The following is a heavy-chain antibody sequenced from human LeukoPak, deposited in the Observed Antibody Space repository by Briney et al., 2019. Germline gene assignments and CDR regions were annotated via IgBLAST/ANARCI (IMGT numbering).Heavy chain of an antibody. CDR3: ARYCSSTSCYGSGSKTDAFDI. D-gene: IGHD2-2*01. J-gene: IGHJ3*02. CDR1: GGSISSGGYY. V-gene: IGHV4-31*03. CDR2: IYYSVST. Sequence: SETLSLTCTVSGGSISSGGYYWSWIRQHPGKGLDWIGYIYYSVSTYYNPSLKSRVTISVDTSKNQFSLKLSSVTAADTAVYYCARYCSSTSCYGSGSKTDAFDIWGQGTMVTVSS.